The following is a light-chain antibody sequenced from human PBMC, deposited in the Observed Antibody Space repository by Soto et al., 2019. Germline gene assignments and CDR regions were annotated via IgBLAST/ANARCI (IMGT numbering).Light chain of an antibody. CDR1: QSVSSSN. CDR3: QQSGGSRT. V-gene: IGKV3-20*01. Sequence: EIVLTQSPGTLSLSPGERATLSCRASQSVSSSNLAWYQQKPGQAPRLLIYGASSRTTGIPDRFSGSGSGTDFTLTISRLEPEDFAVYYCQQSGGSRTFGQGTKVEFK. J-gene: IGKJ1*01. CDR2: GAS.